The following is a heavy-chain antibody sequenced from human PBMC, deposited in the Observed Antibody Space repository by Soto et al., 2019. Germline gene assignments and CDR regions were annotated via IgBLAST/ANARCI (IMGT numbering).Heavy chain of an antibody. Sequence: QVQLVESGGGVVQPGRSLRLSCAASGFTFSSYGMHWVRQAPGKGLEWVAVIWYDGSNKYYADSVKGRFTISRDNSKNTPYLQMNSLRAEDTAVYYCARDGLGFPLDYWGQGTLVTVSS. J-gene: IGHJ4*02. V-gene: IGHV3-33*01. CDR1: GFTFSSYG. D-gene: IGHD1-26*01. CDR2: IWYDGSNK. CDR3: ARDGLGFPLDY.